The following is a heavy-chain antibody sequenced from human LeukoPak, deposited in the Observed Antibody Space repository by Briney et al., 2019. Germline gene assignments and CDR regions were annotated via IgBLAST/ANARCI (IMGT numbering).Heavy chain of an antibody. CDR3: AKGSSRYFDY. J-gene: IGHJ4*02. CDR1: GFTFSSYA. D-gene: IGHD6-19*01. V-gene: IGHV3-23*01. Sequence: GGSLRLYCAASGFTFSSYAMSWVRQAPGKGLEWVSAISGSGGSTYYADSVKGRFTISRDNSKNTLYLQTNSLRAEDTAVYYCAKGSSRYFDYWGQGTLVTVSS. CDR2: ISGSGGST.